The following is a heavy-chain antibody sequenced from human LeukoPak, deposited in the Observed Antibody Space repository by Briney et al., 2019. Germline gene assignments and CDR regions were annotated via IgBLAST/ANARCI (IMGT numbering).Heavy chain of an antibody. V-gene: IGHV3-33*01. CDR1: GFTFRSYA. J-gene: IGHJ4*02. Sequence: GTSLRLSCVAPGFTFRSYAMHWVRQAPGKGLEWVAVIWFDGSNEHYADSMKGRVTISRDNSKNTLYLQMYTLRAEDTAVYYCARDQYSSGWSHPGDYWGQGTLVTVSS. CDR2: IWFDGSNE. D-gene: IGHD6-19*01. CDR3: ARDQYSSGWSHPGDY.